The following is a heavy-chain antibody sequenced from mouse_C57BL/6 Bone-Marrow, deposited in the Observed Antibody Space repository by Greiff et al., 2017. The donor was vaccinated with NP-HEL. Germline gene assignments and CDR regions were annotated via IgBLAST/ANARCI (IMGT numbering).Heavy chain of an antibody. V-gene: IGHV5-12*01. J-gene: IGHJ4*01. CDR1: GFTFSDYY. CDR2: ISNGGGST. CDR3: ARRNGYYLYAMDY. Sequence: EVKLMESGGGLVQPGGSLKLSCAASGFTFSDYYMYWVRQTPEKRLEWVAYISNGGGSTYYPDTVKGRFTISRDNAKNTLYLQMGRLKSEDTAMYYCARRNGYYLYAMDYWGQGTSVTVSS. D-gene: IGHD2-3*01.